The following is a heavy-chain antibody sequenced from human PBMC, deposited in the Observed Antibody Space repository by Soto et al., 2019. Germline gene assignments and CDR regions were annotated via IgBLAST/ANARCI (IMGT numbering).Heavy chain of an antibody. V-gene: IGHV5-10-1*01. CDR1: GYSFTSYW. J-gene: IGHJ6*02. CDR2: IDPSDSYT. CDR3: ARLHSSGWYYYGMDV. Sequence: GESLKISCKGSGYSFTSYWISWVRQMPGKGLEWMGRIDPSDSYTNYSPSFQGHVTISADKSISTAYLQWSSLKASDTAMYYFARLHSSGWYYYGMDVWGQGTTVTVSS. D-gene: IGHD6-19*01.